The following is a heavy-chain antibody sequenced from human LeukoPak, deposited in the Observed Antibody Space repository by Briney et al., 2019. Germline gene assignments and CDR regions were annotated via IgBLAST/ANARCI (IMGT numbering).Heavy chain of an antibody. CDR3: ARDLVGYNWNDGNYYYYGMDV. V-gene: IGHV1-8*01. CDR1: GYTFTSYD. J-gene: IGHJ6*02. CDR2: MNPDSGNT. Sequence: ASVKVSCKASGYTFTSYDINWVRQATGQGLEWRGWMNPDSGNTGYAQRFQGRVTMTRNTSISTAYMELSSLRSEDTAVYYCARDLVGYNWNDGNYYYYGMDVWGQGTTVTVSS. D-gene: IGHD1-20*01.